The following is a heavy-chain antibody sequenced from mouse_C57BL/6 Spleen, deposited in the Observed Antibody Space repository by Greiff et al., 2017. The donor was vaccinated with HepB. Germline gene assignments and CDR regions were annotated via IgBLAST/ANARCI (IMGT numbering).Heavy chain of an antibody. D-gene: IGHD1-1*01. CDR3: ARKKCITTAPYYFDY. Sequence: QVQLQQSGAELMKPGASVKLSCKATGYTFTGYWIEWVKQRPGQGLEWIGEILPGSGSTNYNEKFKGKATFTADTSSNTAYMQLSSLTTEDSAIYYCARKKCITTAPYYFDYWGQGTTLTVSS. CDR1: GYTFTGYW. CDR2: ILPGSGST. J-gene: IGHJ2*01. V-gene: IGHV1-9*01.